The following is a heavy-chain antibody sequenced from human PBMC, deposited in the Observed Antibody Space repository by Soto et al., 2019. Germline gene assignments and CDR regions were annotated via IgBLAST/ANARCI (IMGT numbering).Heavy chain of an antibody. J-gene: IGHJ3*01. CDR2: ISGSDYRT. Sequence: EVQLLESGGGLVQPGGSLRLSCVASVGSGFTFTDYVMAWVRQAPEKGLEWISGISGSDYRTYYADSVKGRFTISRDNSKNTLFLQMNSLRAEDTAIYYCVGDYGGLEGFDVWGQGTMVTVSS. D-gene: IGHD4-17*01. V-gene: IGHV3-23*01. CDR1: VGSGFTFTDYV. CDR3: VGDYGGLEGFDV.